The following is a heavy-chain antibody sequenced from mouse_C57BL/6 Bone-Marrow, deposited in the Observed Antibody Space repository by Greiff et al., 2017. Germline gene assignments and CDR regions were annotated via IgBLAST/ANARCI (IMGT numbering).Heavy chain of an antibody. V-gene: IGHV1-26*01. Sequence: DVKLQQSGPELVKPGASVKISCKASGYTFTDYYMNWVKQSHGKSLEWIGDINPNNGGTSYNQKFKGKDTLTVDKSSSTAYMELRSLTSEDSAVDYCARIHSYYYAMDYWGQGTSVTVSS. J-gene: IGHJ4*01. CDR2: INPNNGGT. CDR1: GYTFTDYY. CDR3: ARIHSYYYAMDY.